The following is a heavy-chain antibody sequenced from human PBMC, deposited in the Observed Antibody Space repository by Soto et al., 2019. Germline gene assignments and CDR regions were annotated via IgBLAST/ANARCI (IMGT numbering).Heavy chain of an antibody. CDR2: TYHSGNP. V-gene: IGHV4-30-2*01. CDR1: GDTISTGGYT. Sequence: PSETLSLTCDVSGDTISTGGYTWAWIRQPPGKALEWIGHTYHSGNPYYNQSLKSRVIISVDRSKNQFSLKLRSVTAAYSAVYYCARRYGSAIDYWGQGTLVTVSS. CDR3: ARRYGSAIDY. J-gene: IGHJ4*02. D-gene: IGHD1-26*01.